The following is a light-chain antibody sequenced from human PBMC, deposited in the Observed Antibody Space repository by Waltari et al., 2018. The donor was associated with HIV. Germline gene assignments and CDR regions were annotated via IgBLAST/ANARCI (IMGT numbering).Light chain of an antibody. V-gene: IGKV1-9*01. CDR3: QQLHTYPRT. CDR1: QGFSNY. CDR2: LAS. Sequence: DIQLTQSPSILSASVVDRVTITYRASQGFSNYLAWYQQKPGKAPKLLIFLASTLQSGVPSRFSGSGSETDFTLIISSLQPEDFATYYCQQLHTYPRTFGQGTKVEIK. J-gene: IGKJ1*01.